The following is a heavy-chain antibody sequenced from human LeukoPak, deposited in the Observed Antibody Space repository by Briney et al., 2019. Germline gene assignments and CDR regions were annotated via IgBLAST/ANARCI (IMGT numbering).Heavy chain of an antibody. CDR3: ARDRGEDGYNTFDI. CDR2: IYYSGST. Sequence: SETLSLTCTLSGRSLSSYYWSWFRQPPRKGLEWVGYIYYSGSTNYNPSLKSRVTISVDTSKNQFSLKLSSVTAADTAVYYCARDRGEDGYNTFDIWGQGTMVTVSS. CDR1: GRSLSSYY. J-gene: IGHJ3*02. D-gene: IGHD5-24*01. V-gene: IGHV4-59*01.